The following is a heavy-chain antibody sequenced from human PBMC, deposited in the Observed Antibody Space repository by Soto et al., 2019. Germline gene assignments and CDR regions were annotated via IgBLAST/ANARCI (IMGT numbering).Heavy chain of an antibody. V-gene: IGHV1-69*12. CDR3: ARRGERWLQLRGAFDI. CDR1: EGTFSSYA. D-gene: IGHD5-12*01. Sequence: QVQLVQSGAEVKKPGSSVKVSCKASEGTFSSYAISWVRQAPGQGLEWMGGIIPIFGTANYAQKFQGRVTITADESTSTAYMELSSLRSEDTAVYYCARRGERWLQLRGAFDIWGQGTMVTVSS. CDR2: IIPIFGTA. J-gene: IGHJ3*02.